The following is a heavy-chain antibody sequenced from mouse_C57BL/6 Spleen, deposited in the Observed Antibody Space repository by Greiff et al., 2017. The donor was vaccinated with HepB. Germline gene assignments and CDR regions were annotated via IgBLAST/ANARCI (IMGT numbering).Heavy chain of an antibody. D-gene: IGHD2-4*01. CDR1: GFTFSSYG. J-gene: IGHJ4*01. V-gene: IGHV5-6*01. CDR2: ISSGGSYT. CDR3: ARPYYDYDRYYAMDY. Sequence: DVHLVESGGDLVKPGGSLKLSCAASGFTFSSYGMSWVRQTPDKRLEWVATISSGGSYTYYPDSVKGRFTISRDNAKNTLYLQMSSLKSEDTAMYYCARPYYDYDRYYAMDYWGQGTSVTVSS.